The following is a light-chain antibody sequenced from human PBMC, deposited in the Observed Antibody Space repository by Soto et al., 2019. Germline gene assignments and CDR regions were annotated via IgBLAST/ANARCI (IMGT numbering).Light chain of an antibody. Sequence: EILMTQSPATLSVSPGESATLSCRSSQSVSTSLAWYQQKPGQAPRLLIYGASTRATDIPARFSGSGSGTDFTLTISSLEPEDFAIYYCQQRSNYITFGQGTRLEIK. CDR3: QQRSNYIT. CDR1: QSVSTS. CDR2: GAS. V-gene: IGKV3-15*01. J-gene: IGKJ5*01.